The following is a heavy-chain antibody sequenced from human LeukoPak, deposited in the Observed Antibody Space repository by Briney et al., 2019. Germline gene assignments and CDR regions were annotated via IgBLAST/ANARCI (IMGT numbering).Heavy chain of an antibody. CDR2: VNTNGGST. CDR3: VREDFAYVSETYRYWFDP. J-gene: IGHJ5*02. V-gene: IGHV3-23*01. CDR1: GFTFRNYA. Sequence: PGGSLRLSCAASGFTFRNYAMNWVRQAPGKGLEWVSPVNTNGGSTYYAASVKGRFTVSRDNSANTLSLQMNSLTVADTAIYYCVREDFAYVSETYRYWFDPWGQGTLVTVSS. D-gene: IGHD3-16*02.